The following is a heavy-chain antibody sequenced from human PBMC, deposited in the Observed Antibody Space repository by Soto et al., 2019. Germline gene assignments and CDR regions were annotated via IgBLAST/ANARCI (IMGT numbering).Heavy chain of an antibody. D-gene: IGHD6-19*01. CDR3: ARSGIAVAGTFPTDY. V-gene: IGHV1-69*13. CDR2: IIPIFGTA. Sequence: ASVKVSCKASGGTFSSYAISWVRQAPGQGLEWMGGIIPIFGTANYAQKFQGRVTITADESTSTAYMELSSLRSEDTAVYYCARSGIAVAGTFPTDYWGQGTLVTVSS. CDR1: GGTFSSYA. J-gene: IGHJ4*02.